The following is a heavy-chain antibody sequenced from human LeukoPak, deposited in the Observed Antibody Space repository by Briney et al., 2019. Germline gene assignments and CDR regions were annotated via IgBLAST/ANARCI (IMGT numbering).Heavy chain of an antibody. Sequence: GGSLRLSCAASGFTFSSYEMNWVRQAPGKGLEWVSSISGSGGSTYYADSVKGRFTISRDNSKNTLYLQMNSLRAEDTAVYYCAKDQGLEGYDSSGYYDYWGQGTLVTVSS. J-gene: IGHJ4*02. V-gene: IGHV3-23*01. CDR3: AKDQGLEGYDSSGYYDY. CDR2: ISGSGGST. CDR1: GFTFSSYE. D-gene: IGHD3-22*01.